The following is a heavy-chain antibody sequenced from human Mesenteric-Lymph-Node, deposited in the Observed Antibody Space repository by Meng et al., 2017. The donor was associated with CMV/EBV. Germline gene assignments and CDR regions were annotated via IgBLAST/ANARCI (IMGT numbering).Heavy chain of an antibody. D-gene: IGHD6-19*01. J-gene: IGHJ4*02. Sequence: GESLKISCAASHFNFHDYSMHWVRQLPGKGLEWVSFINWDGSSTKYADSVKGRFTISRDNSKNSVYLQMNSLRAEDSALYYCAKGPGGGSWSFDFWGQGTLVTVSS. CDR1: HFNFHDYS. V-gene: IGHV3-43*01. CDR3: AKGPGGGSWSFDF. CDR2: INWDGSST.